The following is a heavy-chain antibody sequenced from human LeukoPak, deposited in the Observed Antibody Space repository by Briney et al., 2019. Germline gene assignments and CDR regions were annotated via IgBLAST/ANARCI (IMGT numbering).Heavy chain of an antibody. D-gene: IGHD5-18*01. CDR2: IIPILGIA. J-gene: IGHJ3*02. Sequence: GASVKVSCKASGYTFTSYAISWVRQAPGQGLEWMGRIIPILGIANYAQKFQGRVTITADKSTSTAYMELSSLRSEDTAVYYCARDGYSCATDIWGQGTMVTVSS. CDR1: GYTFTSYA. CDR3: ARDGYSCATDI. V-gene: IGHV1-69*04.